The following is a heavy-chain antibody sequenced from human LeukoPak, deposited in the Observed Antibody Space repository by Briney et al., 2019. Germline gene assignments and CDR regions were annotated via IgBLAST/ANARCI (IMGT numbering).Heavy chain of an antibody. CDR3: ARARYDFWSGYYPLHYYGMDV. J-gene: IGHJ6*02. CDR1: GGSFSGYY. V-gene: IGHV4-34*01. Sequence: SETLSLTCAVYGGSFSGYYWSWIRQPPGKGLEWIGEINHSGSTNYNPSLKSRVTISVDTSKHQFSLKLSSVTAADTAVYYCARARYDFWSGYYPLHYYGMDVWGQGTTVTVSS. D-gene: IGHD3-3*01. CDR2: INHSGST.